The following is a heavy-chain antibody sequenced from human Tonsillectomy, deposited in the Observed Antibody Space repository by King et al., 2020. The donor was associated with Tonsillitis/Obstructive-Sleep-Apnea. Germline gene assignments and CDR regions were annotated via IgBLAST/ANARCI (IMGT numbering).Heavy chain of an antibody. CDR3: ARGPISMVIYMDV. CDR2: INPSGGST. J-gene: IGHJ6*04. CDR1: GDTFTSYY. D-gene: IGHD3-10*01. Sequence: QLVQSGAEVKKPGASVKVSCKASGDTFTSYYIYWVRQAPGQGLEWMGIINPSGGSTVYAQKFQGRVTMTRDTSTSTVYMELSSLRSEDTAVYYCARGPISMVIYMDVWGKGTTVTVSP. V-gene: IGHV1-46*01.